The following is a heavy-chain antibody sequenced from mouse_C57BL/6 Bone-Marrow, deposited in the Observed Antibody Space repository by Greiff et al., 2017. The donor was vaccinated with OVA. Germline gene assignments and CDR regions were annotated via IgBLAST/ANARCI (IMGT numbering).Heavy chain of an antibody. CDR3: ARYGYDGY. CDR1: GFTFKDYY. D-gene: IGHD2-2*01. V-gene: IGHV14-2*01. J-gene: IGHJ2*01. CDR2: IDPEDGKT. Sequence: VQLEESGADLVKPGASLKFSCTASGFTFKDYYMHWVKQTPEQGLEWIGGIDPEDGKTKNSSKFPGKATITADTSSNKTFLQLKSLTSEDTADYYCARYGYDGYWGQGTTLTVSS.